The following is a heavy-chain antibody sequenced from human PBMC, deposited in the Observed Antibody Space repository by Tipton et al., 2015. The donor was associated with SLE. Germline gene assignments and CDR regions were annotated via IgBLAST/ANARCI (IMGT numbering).Heavy chain of an antibody. V-gene: IGHV1-18*01. D-gene: IGHD2/OR15-2a*01. CDR3: AKDNNWHTLDY. CDR1: GYSFISYG. J-gene: IGHJ4*02. CDR2: ISAYNGDT. Sequence: QVQLVQSGAEVKRPGASVEVSCTASGYSFISYGITWVRQAPGQGPEWMGWISAYNGDTKYAQKFQGRVTMTTETSTSTAYMELRSLTSDDTALYYCAKDNNWHTLDYWGQGTLLTVSP.